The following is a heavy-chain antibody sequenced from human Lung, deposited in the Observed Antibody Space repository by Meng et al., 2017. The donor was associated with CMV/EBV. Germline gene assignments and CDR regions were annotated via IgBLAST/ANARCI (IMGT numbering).Heavy chain of an antibody. CDR1: GFNFNIFE. CDR2: INDASNNK. CDR3: ARTPRGYSHGYSALYCAS. D-gene: IGHD5-18*01. Sequence: GESXKISCAASGFNFNIFEMNWVRQTPGKGLEWISYINDASNNKYYADSVKGRFTISRDNAQKSLFLQMNTLRVEDTAIYYCARTPRGYSHGYSALYCASWXQG. J-gene: IGHJ4*01. V-gene: IGHV3-48*03.